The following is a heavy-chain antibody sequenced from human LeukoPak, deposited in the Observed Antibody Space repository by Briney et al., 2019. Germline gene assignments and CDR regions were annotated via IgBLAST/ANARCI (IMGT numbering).Heavy chain of an antibody. CDR3: AKHYDSSGYYYNY. V-gene: IGHV3-23*01. Sequence: GGSLRLSCAAPGFTFSSNAMSWVRQAPGKGLEWVSSISDTGGSTYYADSVKGRFTISRDNSKNTLYLQMNSLRAEDTALYYCAKHYDSSGYYYNYWGQGTLVTVSS. D-gene: IGHD3-22*01. CDR2: ISDTGGST. J-gene: IGHJ4*02. CDR1: GFTFSSNA.